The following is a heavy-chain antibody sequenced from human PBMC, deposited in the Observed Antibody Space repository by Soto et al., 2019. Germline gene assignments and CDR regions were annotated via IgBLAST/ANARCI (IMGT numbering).Heavy chain of an antibody. CDR1: GFILNNYW. CDR2: ISADGNTI. J-gene: IGHJ4*02. D-gene: IGHD1-26*01. CDR3: TRVVVGSAGEFDY. Sequence: RRLSCAASGFILNNYWMHWVRQTPGKGLEWVSRISADGNTINYADSVRGRFTISRDNAKNTLFLQLNSLTAEDTAVYYCTRVVVGSAGEFDYWGQGTLVTVSS. V-gene: IGHV3-74*01.